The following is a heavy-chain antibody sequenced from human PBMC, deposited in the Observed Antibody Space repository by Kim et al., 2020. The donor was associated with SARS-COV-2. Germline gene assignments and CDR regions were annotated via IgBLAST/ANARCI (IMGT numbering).Heavy chain of an antibody. V-gene: IGHV3-30*03. Sequence: KGRFTISRDNSKNPLYLQMNSLRAEDTAVDYCATLGVTFGGVIVRAGFDYWGQGTLVTVSS. CDR3: ATLGVTFGGVIVRAGFDY. D-gene: IGHD3-16*02. J-gene: IGHJ4*02.